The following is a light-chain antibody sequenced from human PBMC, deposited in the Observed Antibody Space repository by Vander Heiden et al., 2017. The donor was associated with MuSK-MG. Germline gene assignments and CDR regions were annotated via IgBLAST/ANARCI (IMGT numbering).Light chain of an antibody. V-gene: IGLV2-14*03. J-gene: IGLJ2*01. CDR3: SSHTSSSTLV. CDR2: DVS. Sequence: QSALTQPAPVSRSPGQSITISCTGTSSDVGGYNYVSWYQQHPGKAPKLMIYDVSNRPSGVSNRFSGSKSGNTASLTISGLQAEDEAEYYCSSHTSSSTLVFGGGTKLTVL. CDR1: SSDVGGYNY.